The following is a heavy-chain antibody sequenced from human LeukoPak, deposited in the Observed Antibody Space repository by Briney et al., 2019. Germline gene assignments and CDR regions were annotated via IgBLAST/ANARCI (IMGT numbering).Heavy chain of an antibody. D-gene: IGHD5-24*01. CDR1: TLTFSNYW. V-gene: IGHV3-74*01. CDR2: INGDGSST. Sequence: GGSLRLSCAASTLTFSNYWMHWVRQAPGKGLVWVSRINGDGSSTRYADSVKGRFTISRGNAKNSLYLQMNSLRAEDTALYYCAKSRKAQRWLQLTFDYWGQGTLVTVSS. J-gene: IGHJ4*02. CDR3: AKSRKAQRWLQLTFDY.